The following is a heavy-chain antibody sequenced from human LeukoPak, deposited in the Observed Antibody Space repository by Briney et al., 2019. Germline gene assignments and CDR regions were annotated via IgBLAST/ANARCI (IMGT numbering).Heavy chain of an antibody. D-gene: IGHD1-1*01. CDR2: IYIDGIT. Sequence: PSETLSLTCTVSGGSIRTDGSYWAWIRQPPGKGLEWIGSIYIDGITHYNSSLQSRVTLSIDTSKNHFSLTLQSVTAADTAVYYCATEGAAGTGTQWHPYDMWGQGTMVTVSS. J-gene: IGHJ3*02. CDR3: ATEGAAGTGTQWHPYDM. CDR1: GGSIRTDGSY. V-gene: IGHV4-39*02.